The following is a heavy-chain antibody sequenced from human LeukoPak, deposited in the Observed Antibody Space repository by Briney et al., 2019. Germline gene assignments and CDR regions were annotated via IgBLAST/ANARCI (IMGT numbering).Heavy chain of an antibody. J-gene: IGHJ4*02. CDR1: GYSISSGYY. Sequence: KPSETLSLTCTVSGYSISSGYYWGWIRPPPGKGLEWIGSIYHSGSTYYNPSLKSRVTISVDTSKKQFLLNLSSVTAGDTAVYYCATTPREYSSTWYYFDYWGQGILVTVSS. CDR3: ATTPREYSSTWYYFDY. D-gene: IGHD6-13*01. CDR2: IYHSGST. V-gene: IGHV4-38-2*02.